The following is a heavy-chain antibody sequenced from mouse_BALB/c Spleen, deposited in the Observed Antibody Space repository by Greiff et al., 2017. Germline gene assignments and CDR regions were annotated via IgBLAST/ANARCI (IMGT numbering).Heavy chain of an antibody. CDR3: ARHIIHYYGDY. Sequence: EVQGVESGGGLVKPGGSLKLSCAASGFAFSSYDMSWVRQTPEKRLEWVAYISSGGGSTYYPDTVKGRFTISRDNAKNTLYLQMSSLKSEDTAMYYCARHIIHYYGDYWGQGTTLTVSS. V-gene: IGHV5-12-1*01. D-gene: IGHD1-2*01. CDR2: ISSGGGST. J-gene: IGHJ2*01. CDR1: GFAFSSYD.